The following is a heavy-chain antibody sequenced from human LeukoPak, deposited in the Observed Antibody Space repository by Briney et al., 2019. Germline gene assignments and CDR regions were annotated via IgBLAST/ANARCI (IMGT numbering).Heavy chain of an antibody. CDR2: IKSKTDGGTT. CDR3: TTDRWLLDAFDI. D-gene: IGHD5-12*01. J-gene: IGHJ3*02. V-gene: IGHV3-15*01. CDR1: GFTFSNAW. Sequence: GGSLRLSCAASGFTFSNAWMSWVRQAPGKGLEWVGRIKSKTDGGTTDYAAPVKGRFTISRDDSKNTLYLQMNSLKTEDTAVYYCTTDRWLLDAFDIWGQGTMVTVSS.